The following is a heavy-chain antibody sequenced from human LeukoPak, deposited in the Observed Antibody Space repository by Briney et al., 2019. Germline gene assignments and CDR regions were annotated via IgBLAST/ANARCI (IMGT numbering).Heavy chain of an antibody. V-gene: IGHV3-64D*06. J-gene: IGHJ5*02. Sequence: GGSLRLSCSASGFTFSTYAMHWVRRAPGKGLEYVSAISSNGGSTYYADSVKGRFTISRDNSKNMLYLQMSSLRVEDTAVYYCVKDRGSWNYGWFDPWGQGTLVTVSS. CDR2: ISSNGGST. CDR1: GFTFSTYA. CDR3: VKDRGSWNYGWFDP. D-gene: IGHD1-7*01.